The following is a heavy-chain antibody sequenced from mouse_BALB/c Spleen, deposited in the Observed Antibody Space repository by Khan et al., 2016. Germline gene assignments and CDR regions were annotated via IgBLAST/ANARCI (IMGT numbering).Heavy chain of an antibody. CDR2: ISSGGSYT. Sequence: EVELVESGGDLVKPGGSLKLSCAASGFTFSNYGMSWVRQTPDKRLEWVATISSGGSYTYYPDSVKGRFTISRDNAKNTLYLQMSSLKSEDTAMFYCARGVYYGSSYKYAMGYWGQGTSVTVSS. D-gene: IGHD1-1*01. CDR1: GFTFSNYG. J-gene: IGHJ4*01. CDR3: ARGVYYGSSYKYAMGY. V-gene: IGHV5-6*01.